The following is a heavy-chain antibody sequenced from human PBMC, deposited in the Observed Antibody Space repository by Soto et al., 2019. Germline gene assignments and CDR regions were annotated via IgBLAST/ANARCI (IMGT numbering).Heavy chain of an antibody. CDR2: IYYSGST. CDR3: ARTRTGVWFGESDAFDI. CDR1: GGSISSYY. Sequence: SETLSLTCTVSGGSISSYYWSWIRQPPGKGLEWIGYIYYSGSTNYNPSLKSRVTISVDTSKNQFSLKLSSVTAADTAVYYCARTRTGVWFGESDAFDIWGQGTMVTVSS. V-gene: IGHV4-59*01. J-gene: IGHJ3*02. D-gene: IGHD3-10*01.